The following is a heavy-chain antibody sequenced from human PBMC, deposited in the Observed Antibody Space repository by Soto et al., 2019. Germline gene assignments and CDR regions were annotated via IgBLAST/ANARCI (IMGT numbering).Heavy chain of an antibody. J-gene: IGHJ4*02. Sequence: EVQLVQSGAEVKKPGESLRISCKGSGYSFTSYWISWVRQMPGKGLEWMGRIDPSDSYTNYSPSFQGHVTISADKSISAAYLQWSSLKASDTAMYYCARVQAAAGDHVLTFDYWGQGTLVTVSS. CDR3: ARVQAAAGDHVLTFDY. CDR1: GYSFTSYW. CDR2: IDPSDSYT. D-gene: IGHD6-13*01. V-gene: IGHV5-10-1*01.